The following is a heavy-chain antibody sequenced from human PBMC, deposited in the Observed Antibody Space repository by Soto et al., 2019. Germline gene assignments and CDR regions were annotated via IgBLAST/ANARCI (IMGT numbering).Heavy chain of an antibody. J-gene: IGHJ6*02. CDR2: TNAGNGNT. CDR1: GYTFTNYA. V-gene: IGHV1-3*01. D-gene: IGHD6-6*01. CDR3: AAAPSLDYYYGMDV. Sequence: ASVKVSCTASGYTFTNYAMHWVRQAHGQRLEWMGWTNAGNGNTKYSQKFQGRVTITRDTSASTAYMELSSLRSEDTAVYYCAAAPSLDYYYGMDVWGQGTTVTVSS.